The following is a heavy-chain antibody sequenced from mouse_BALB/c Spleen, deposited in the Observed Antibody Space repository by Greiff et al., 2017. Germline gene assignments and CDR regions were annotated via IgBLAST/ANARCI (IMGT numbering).Heavy chain of an antibody. CDR3: ARPYYGYDYAMDY. D-gene: IGHD1-2*01. V-gene: IGHV14-3*02. CDR1: GFNIKDTY. J-gene: IGHJ4*01. CDR2: IDPANGNT. Sequence: EVQLQQSGAELVKPGASVKLSCTASGFNIKDTYMHWVKQRPEQGLEWIGRIDPANGNTKYDPKFQGKATITADTSSNTAYLQLSSLTSEDTAVYYCARPYYGYDYAMDYWGQGTSVTVSS.